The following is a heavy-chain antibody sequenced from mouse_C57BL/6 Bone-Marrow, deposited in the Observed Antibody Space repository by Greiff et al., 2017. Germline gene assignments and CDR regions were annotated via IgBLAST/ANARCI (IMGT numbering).Heavy chain of an antibody. CDR3: ARMMEPWFAY. V-gene: IGHV5-4*03. Sequence: VMLVESGGGLVKPGGSLKLSCAASGFTFSSYAMSWARQTPEKRLEWVATISAGGSYTYYPDNVKGLVTMSRDNAKSKLYLQMSHLKSEDTAMYYCARMMEPWFAYWGQGTLVSVAA. CDR1: GFTFSSYA. D-gene: IGHD2-3*01. J-gene: IGHJ3*01. CDR2: ISAGGSYT.